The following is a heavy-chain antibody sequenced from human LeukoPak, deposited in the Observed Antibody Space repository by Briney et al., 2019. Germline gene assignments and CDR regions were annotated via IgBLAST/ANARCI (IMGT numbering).Heavy chain of an antibody. CDR3: ARDSRYSSSWYMKTDWFDP. CDR2: IRNVGNDK. V-gene: IGHV3-30*02. CDR1: GFTFSSYV. J-gene: IGHJ5*02. Sequence: GGSLRLSCAASGFTFSSYVMHWVRQAPGKGLEWVAFIRNVGNDKYYADSVKGRFFISRDNSKNTLSLQMNSLRAEDTAVYYCARDSRYSSSWYMKTDWFDPWGQGTLVTVSS. D-gene: IGHD6-13*01.